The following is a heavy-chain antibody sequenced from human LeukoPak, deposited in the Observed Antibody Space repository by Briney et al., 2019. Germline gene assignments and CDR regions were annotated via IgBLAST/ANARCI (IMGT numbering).Heavy chain of an antibody. J-gene: IGHJ4*02. CDR3: ARGRGYSYGYDY. Sequence: GGSLRLSCAASGFTFSSYSMNWVRQAPGKGLEWVSSISSSSSYICYADSVKGRFTISRDNAKNSLYLQMNSLRAEDTAMYYCARGRGYSYGYDYWGQGTLVTVSS. V-gene: IGHV3-21*01. CDR2: ISSSSSYI. CDR1: GFTFSSYS. D-gene: IGHD5-18*01.